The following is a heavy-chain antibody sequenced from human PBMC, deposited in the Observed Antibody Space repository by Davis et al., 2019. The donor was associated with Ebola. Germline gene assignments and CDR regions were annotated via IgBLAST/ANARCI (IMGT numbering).Heavy chain of an antibody. Sequence: MPSETLSLTCAVYGGSFSGYYWSWIRQPPGKGLEWIGEINHSGSTNYNPSLKSRVTISVDTSNNQFSLKLSSVTAADTAVYYCARLYWGGDYWGQGTLVTVSS. D-gene: IGHD7-27*01. J-gene: IGHJ4*02. CDR2: INHSGST. V-gene: IGHV4-34*01. CDR3: ARLYWGGDY. CDR1: GGSFSGYY.